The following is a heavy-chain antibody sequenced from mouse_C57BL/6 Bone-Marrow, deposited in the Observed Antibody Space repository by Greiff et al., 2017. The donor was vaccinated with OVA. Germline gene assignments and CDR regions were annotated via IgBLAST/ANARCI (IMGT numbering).Heavy chain of an antibody. J-gene: IGHJ1*03. CDR2: IYPRDGST. CDR3: ARRGLRRDWYFDV. CDR1: GYTFTDHT. Sequence: VQLQQSDAELVKPGASVKISCKVSGYTFTDHTIHWMKQRPEQGLEWIGYIYPRDGSTKYNEKFKGKATLTADKSSSTAYMQLHSLTSEDSAVYFCARRGLRRDWYFDVWGTGTTVTVSS. V-gene: IGHV1-78*01. D-gene: IGHD2-4*01.